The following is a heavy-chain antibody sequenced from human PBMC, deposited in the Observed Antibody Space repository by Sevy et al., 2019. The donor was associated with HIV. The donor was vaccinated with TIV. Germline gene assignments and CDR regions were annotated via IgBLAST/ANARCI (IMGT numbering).Heavy chain of an antibody. J-gene: IGHJ6*02. CDR1: GFTFSSYA. Sequence: GGSLRLSCAASGFTFSSYAMHWVRQAPGKGLEWVAVISYDGSNKYYADSVKGRFTISRDNSNNTLYLQMNSLRAEDTAVYYCARDGWRGCNYGPYYYGMDVWGQGTTVTVSS. CDR2: ISYDGSNK. V-gene: IGHV3-30*01. D-gene: IGHD4-4*01. CDR3: ARDGWRGCNYGPYYYGMDV.